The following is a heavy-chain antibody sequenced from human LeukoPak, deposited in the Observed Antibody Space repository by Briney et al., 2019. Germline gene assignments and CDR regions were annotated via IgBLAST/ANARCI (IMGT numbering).Heavy chain of an antibody. CDR1: GGSISSGSYY. D-gene: IGHD3-10*01. CDR2: IYTSGST. CDR3: ARASWFGESTTDY. V-gene: IGHV4-61*02. J-gene: IGHJ4*02. Sequence: SETLSLXCTVSGGSISSGSYYWSWIRQPAGKGLEWIGRIYTSGSTNYNPSLKSRVTISVDTSKNQFSLKLSSVTAADTAVYYCARASWFGESTTDYWGQGTLVTVSS.